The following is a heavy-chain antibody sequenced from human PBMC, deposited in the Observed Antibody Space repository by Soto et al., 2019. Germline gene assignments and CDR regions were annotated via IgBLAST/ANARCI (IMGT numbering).Heavy chain of an antibody. CDR1: GGTFSSYA. Sequence: QVQLVQSGAEVKKPGSSVKVSCKASGGTFSSYAISWVRQAPGQGLEWMGGIIPIFGTANYEQKFQGRVTIPADESTSTAYMELSSLRSEDTAVYYCARRTTVTKMPGWFDPWGQGTLVTVSS. V-gene: IGHV1-69*12. CDR3: ARRTTVTKMPGWFDP. CDR2: IIPIFGTA. J-gene: IGHJ5*02. D-gene: IGHD4-17*01.